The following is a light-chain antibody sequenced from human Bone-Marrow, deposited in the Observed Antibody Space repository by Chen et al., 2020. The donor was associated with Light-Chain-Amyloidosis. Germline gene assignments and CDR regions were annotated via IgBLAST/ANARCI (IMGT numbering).Light chain of an antibody. V-gene: IGLV2-14*01. Sequence: QTALTQPASVSGSPGPSITISCTGTSSDVGAYNYVSWYQQHPGKAPKLIIYDVNNRPSGVSSRFSGSKSGNTASLTISGLQAEDEADYYCSSYSTTSTDVAFGGGTKLIVL. CDR1: SSDVGAYNY. CDR3: SSYSTTSTDVA. CDR2: DVN. J-gene: IGLJ2*01.